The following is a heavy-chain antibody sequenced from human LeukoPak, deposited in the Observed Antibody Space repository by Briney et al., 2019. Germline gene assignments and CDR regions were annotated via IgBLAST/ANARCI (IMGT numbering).Heavy chain of an antibody. CDR3: ARDPDGIDSNSSPSLNF. Sequence: ASVKVSCKPSVYTFTSYYMHWVRQAPGQGLEWMGIINPGGGSTCYAESVKGRVTMSRDKSTSTVYMELNSLRSEDTAVYYCARDPDGIDSNSSPSLNFWGQGTMVTVSS. CDR1: VYTFTSYY. D-gene: IGHD6-6*01. V-gene: IGHV1-46*01. CDR2: INPGGGST. J-gene: IGHJ3*01.